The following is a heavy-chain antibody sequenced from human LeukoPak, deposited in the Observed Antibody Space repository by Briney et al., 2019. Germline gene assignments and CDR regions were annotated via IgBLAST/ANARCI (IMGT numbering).Heavy chain of an antibody. Sequence: PSETLSLTCAVSGYSISSGYYWGWIRQPPGKGLEWVANIKQDGSEKYYVDSVKGRFTISRDNAKNSLYLQMNSLRAEDTAVYYCAREGGSYYSNWFDPWGQGTLVTVSS. J-gene: IGHJ5*02. CDR3: AREGGSYYSNWFDP. CDR1: GYSISSGYY. CDR2: IKQDGSEK. D-gene: IGHD1-26*01. V-gene: IGHV3-7*01.